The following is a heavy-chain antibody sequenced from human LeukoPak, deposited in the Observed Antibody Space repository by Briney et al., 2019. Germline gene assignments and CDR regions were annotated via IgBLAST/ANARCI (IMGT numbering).Heavy chain of an antibody. Sequence: GGSLRLSCAASGFTFSSYEMNWVRQAPGKGLEWVSYISSSGSTIYYADSVKGRFTISRDNAKNSLYLQMNSLRAEDTAVYYCARRTVGLLWFVIDYWGQGTLVTVSS. D-gene: IGHD3-10*01. CDR3: ARRTVGLLWFVIDY. V-gene: IGHV3-48*03. J-gene: IGHJ4*02. CDR2: ISSSGSTI. CDR1: GFTFSSYE.